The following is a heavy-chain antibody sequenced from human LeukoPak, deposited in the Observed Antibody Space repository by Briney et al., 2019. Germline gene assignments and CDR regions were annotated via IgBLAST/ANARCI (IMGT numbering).Heavy chain of an antibody. CDR2: ISSSSSCT. V-gene: IGHV3-11*05. J-gene: IGHJ4*02. CDR1: GFTFSDYY. Sequence: GGSLRLSCAASGFTFSDYYMSWIRQAPGKGLEWVSYISSSSSCTNYADSVKGRFTISRDNAKNSLYLQMNSLRAEDTAVYYCASEGIAAAGDYWGQGTLVTVSS. CDR3: ASEGIAAAGDY. D-gene: IGHD6-13*01.